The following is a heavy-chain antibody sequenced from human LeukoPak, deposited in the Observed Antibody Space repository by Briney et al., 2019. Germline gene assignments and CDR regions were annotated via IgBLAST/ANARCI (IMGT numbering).Heavy chain of an antibody. Sequence: ASVKVSCKASGYTFKGYYMHWVRQAPGQGLEWMGGIISIFGTANYAQKLQGRVTMTTDTSTSTAYMELRSLRSDDTAVYYCARVPRTIFGVVTYFDYWGQGTLVTVSS. CDR2: IISIFGTA. D-gene: IGHD3-3*01. V-gene: IGHV1-18*04. J-gene: IGHJ4*02. CDR1: GYTFKGYY. CDR3: ARVPRTIFGVVTYFDY.